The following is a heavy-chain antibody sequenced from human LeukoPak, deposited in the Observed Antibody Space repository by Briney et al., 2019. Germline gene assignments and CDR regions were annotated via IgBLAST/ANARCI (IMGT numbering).Heavy chain of an antibody. CDR3: AKFNSGGDIVVVPAALEHAFDI. Sequence: GGSLRLSCAASGFTFSSYAMSWVRQAPGKGLEWVSAISGSGGSTYYADSVKGRFTISRDNSKNTLYLQMNSLRAEDTAVYYCAKFNSGGDIVVVPAALEHAFDIWGQGIMVTVSS. CDR1: GFTFSSYA. D-gene: IGHD2-2*01. V-gene: IGHV3-23*01. J-gene: IGHJ3*02. CDR2: ISGSGGST.